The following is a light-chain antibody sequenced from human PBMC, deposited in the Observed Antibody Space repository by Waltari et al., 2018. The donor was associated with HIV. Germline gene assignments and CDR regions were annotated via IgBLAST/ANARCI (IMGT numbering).Light chain of an antibody. CDR2: SNN. CDR3: AAWDCSLNGLM. Sequence: QSVLTQPPSASATPGQRVTMSCSGTSSNISSNAVSWYQQLPGTAPNLLIYSNNQRPSGGPDRFSGSKAGTAASPAISGLQSEDEADYYCAAWDCSLNGLMFGGGTKLTLL. J-gene: IGLJ3*02. V-gene: IGLV1-44*01. CDR1: SSNISSNA.